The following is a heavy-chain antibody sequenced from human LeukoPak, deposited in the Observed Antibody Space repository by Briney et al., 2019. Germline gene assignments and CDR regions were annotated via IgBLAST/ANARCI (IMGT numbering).Heavy chain of an antibody. CDR1: GFTFRSYE. D-gene: IGHD4-17*01. Sequence: PGGSLRLSCAASGFTFRSYEMNWVRQAPGKGLEWVSYISSSGSTIYYADSVKGRFTISRDSAKNSVYLQMNSLRVEDTAVYYCARDHGDYQFDYWGQGTLVTVSS. V-gene: IGHV3-48*03. J-gene: IGHJ4*02. CDR3: ARDHGDYQFDY. CDR2: ISSSGSTI.